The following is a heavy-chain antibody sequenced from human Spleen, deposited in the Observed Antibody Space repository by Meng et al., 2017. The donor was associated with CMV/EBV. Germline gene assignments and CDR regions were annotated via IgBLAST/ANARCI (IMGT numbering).Heavy chain of an antibody. CDR3: ARAQGYCSSTSCSPRRVDY. CDR2: ISSSSSYI. V-gene: IGHV3-21*01. D-gene: IGHD2-2*01. Sequence: GESLKISCAASGFTFSSYSMNWVRQAPGKGLEWVSSISSSSSYIYYADSVKGRFTISRDNAKNSLYLQMNSLRAEDTAVYYCARAQGYCSSTSCSPRRVDYWGQGTTVTVSS. CDR1: GFTFSSYS. J-gene: IGHJ4*03.